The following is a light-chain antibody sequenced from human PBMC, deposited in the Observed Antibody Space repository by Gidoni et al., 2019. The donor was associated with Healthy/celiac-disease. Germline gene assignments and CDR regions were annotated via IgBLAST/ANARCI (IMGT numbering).Light chain of an antibody. V-gene: IGKV1-5*03. Sequence: DIQMTQSPSTLSASVGDRVTITCRASQSISSWLAWYQQKPGKAPKLLIYKASSLESGVPSRISGSGSGTEFTLTISSLQPDDFATYYCQQYNSPSRTFGQGTKVEIK. CDR3: QQYNSPSRT. CDR2: KAS. CDR1: QSISSW. J-gene: IGKJ1*01.